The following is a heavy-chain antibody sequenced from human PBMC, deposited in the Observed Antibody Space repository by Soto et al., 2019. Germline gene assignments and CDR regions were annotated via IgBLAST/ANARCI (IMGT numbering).Heavy chain of an antibody. CDR3: ARHPGYYDILTGYTTYYFDY. Sequence: PETLSLTCTVSGGSTGTYYWSWIRQPPGKGLEWIGYIYYRGNTDYNPSLKSRVTISLDTPKNQFSLKLSSVTAADTAVYYCARHPGYYDILTGYTTYYFDYWGQGILVTVS. J-gene: IGHJ4*02. V-gene: IGHV4-59*08. D-gene: IGHD3-9*01. CDR2: IYYRGNT. CDR1: GGSTGTYY.